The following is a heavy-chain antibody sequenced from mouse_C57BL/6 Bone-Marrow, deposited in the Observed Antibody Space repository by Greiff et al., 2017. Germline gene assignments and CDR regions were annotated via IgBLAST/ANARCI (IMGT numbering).Heavy chain of an antibody. CDR3: ARGGNYVGGPCAY. D-gene: IGHD2-1*01. J-gene: IGHJ3*01. Sequence: VKGVESGAELVRPGASVKLSCKASGSTFNAYYINWVKQRPGKGLEWIARIYPGSGNTYYQEKFKGKATLTAAKSSSTAYMQLSSRTSEDAAVYFSARGGNYVGGPCAYWGQGTLVTVSA. V-gene: IGHV1-76*01. CDR2: IYPGSGNT. CDR1: GSTFNAYY.